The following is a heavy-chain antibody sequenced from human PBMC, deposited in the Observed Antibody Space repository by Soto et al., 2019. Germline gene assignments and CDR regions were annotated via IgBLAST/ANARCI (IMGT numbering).Heavy chain of an antibody. Sequence: SETLSLTCTVSGGSISSGDYYWSWIRQPPGKGLEWIGYIYYSGSTYYNPSLKSRVTISVDTSKNQFSLKLSSVTAADTAVYYCARDEDSSSGPYYYGMDVWGQGTTVTAP. J-gene: IGHJ6*02. D-gene: IGHD6-6*01. CDR2: IYYSGST. V-gene: IGHV4-30-4*01. CDR3: ARDEDSSSGPYYYGMDV. CDR1: GGSISSGDYY.